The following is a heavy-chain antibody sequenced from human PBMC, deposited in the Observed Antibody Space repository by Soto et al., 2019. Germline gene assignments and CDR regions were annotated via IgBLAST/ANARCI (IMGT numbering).Heavy chain of an antibody. CDR3: AKENWANPDS. CDR1: GITFKEYG. CDR2: INWNGGSI. D-gene: IGHD7-27*01. Sequence: GGSLRLSCAVSGITFKEYGMSWVRQTPGKGLQWVAGINWNGGSIGYADFVKGRFTISRDNAKKSLYLQMSSLRAEDTAVYYCAKENWANPDSWGQGTLVTVS. V-gene: IGHV3-20*04. J-gene: IGHJ4*02.